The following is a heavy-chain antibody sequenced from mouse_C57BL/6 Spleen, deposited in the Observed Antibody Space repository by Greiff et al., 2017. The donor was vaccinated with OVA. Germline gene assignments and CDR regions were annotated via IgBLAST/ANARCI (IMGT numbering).Heavy chain of an antibody. Sequence: EVHLVESGGGLVQPGGSMKLSCAASGFTFSDAWMDWVRQSPEKGLEWVADIRNKANNHATYYAESVKGRFTISRDEYKSSVYLQMNSIRAEDTGIYYCTRQFAYWGQGTLVTVSA. V-gene: IGHV6-6*01. CDR1: GFTFSDAW. J-gene: IGHJ3*01. CDR2: IRNKANNHAT. CDR3: TRQFAY.